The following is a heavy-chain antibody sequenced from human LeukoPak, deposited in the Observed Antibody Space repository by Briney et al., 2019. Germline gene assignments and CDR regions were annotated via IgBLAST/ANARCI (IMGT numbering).Heavy chain of an antibody. CDR1: GFTFSNYW. Sequence: GGSLRLSCAASGFTFSNYWMSWVRQPPGKGLEWVANIKQDGSEKYYVDSVKGRFTISRDNAKNSLYLQMNSLRAEDTAVYYCARESSYGQDSDCRGQGTLVTVSS. CDR2: IKQDGSEK. CDR3: ARESSYGQDSDC. J-gene: IGHJ4*02. D-gene: IGHD3-10*01. V-gene: IGHV3-7*01.